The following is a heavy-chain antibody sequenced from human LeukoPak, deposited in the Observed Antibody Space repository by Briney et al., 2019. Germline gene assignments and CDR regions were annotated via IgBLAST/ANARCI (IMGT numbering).Heavy chain of an antibody. V-gene: IGHV3-66*01. J-gene: IGHJ3*02. CDR2: IYSGGST. Sequence: GGSLRLSCAASEFSVGSNYMTWVRQAPGKGLEWVSLIYSGGSTYYADSVKGRFTISRDNSKSTLYLQMNSLRAEDTAVYYCARESYSSGARDDDAFDIWGQGTMVTVSS. D-gene: IGHD6-19*01. CDR1: EFSVGSNY. CDR3: ARESYSSGARDDDAFDI.